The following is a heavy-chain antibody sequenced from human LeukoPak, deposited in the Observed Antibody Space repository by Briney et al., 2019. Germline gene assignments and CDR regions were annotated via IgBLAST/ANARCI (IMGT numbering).Heavy chain of an antibody. CDR1: GGSISSSSYY. CDR3: ARPDYKRGHSWFDP. Sequence: SETLSLTCTVSGGSISSSSYYWGWIRQPPGKGLEWIGSIYYSGSTYYNPSLKSRVTISVDTSKNQFSLKLSSVTAADTAVYYCARPDYKRGHSWFDPWGQGTLVTVSS. J-gene: IGHJ5*02. CDR2: IYYSGST. V-gene: IGHV4-39*01. D-gene: IGHD4-11*01.